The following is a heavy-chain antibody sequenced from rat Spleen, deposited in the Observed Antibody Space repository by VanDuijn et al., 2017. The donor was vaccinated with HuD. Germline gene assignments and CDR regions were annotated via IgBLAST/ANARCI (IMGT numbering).Heavy chain of an antibody. CDR2: ISSGGST. CDR3: ARSYGGYSQHWLAY. CDR1: GFSLTNYG. D-gene: IGHD1-11*01. J-gene: IGHJ3*01. Sequence: QVQLKESGPDLMQPTQTLSLTCTVSGFSLTNYGVSWVRQPPGKGLEWIAGISSGGSTYYNSALKSRLGISRDTSKSQVFLKMNSLQTDDTAIYFCARSYGGYSQHWLAYWGQGTLVTVSS. V-gene: IGHV2S8*01.